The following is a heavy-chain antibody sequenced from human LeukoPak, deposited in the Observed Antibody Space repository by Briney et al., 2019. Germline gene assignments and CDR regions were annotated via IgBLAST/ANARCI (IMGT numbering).Heavy chain of an antibody. D-gene: IGHD1-26*01. CDR3: ATPYSGGYQGLDI. V-gene: IGHV4-39*01. J-gene: IGHJ3*02. Sequence: SETLSLTCTVSGGSISSNKYYWGWIRQPPGKGLEWIGGIYYSGSTYYNPTLKSRVTIFVDTSNNQFSLKLSSVSAADTAVYYCATPYSGGYQGLDIWGQGTMVTVSS. CDR2: IYYSGST. CDR1: GGSISSNKYY.